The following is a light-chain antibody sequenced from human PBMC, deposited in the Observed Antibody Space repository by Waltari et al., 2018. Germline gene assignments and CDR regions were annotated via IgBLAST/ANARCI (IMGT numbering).Light chain of an antibody. CDR2: WAS. CDR3: QQYFATPQT. CDR1: QSLLYNYVNRSS. J-gene: IGKJ1*01. V-gene: IGKV4-1*01. Sequence: DIVMTQSPDSLAVSLGERATINCKSSQSLLYNYVNRSSLAWFQHKPRQPPKLLIYWASVREVGVPERFSGSGSGTDFALIISRLQAEDAAVYYCQQYFATPQTFGQGTKVEIK.